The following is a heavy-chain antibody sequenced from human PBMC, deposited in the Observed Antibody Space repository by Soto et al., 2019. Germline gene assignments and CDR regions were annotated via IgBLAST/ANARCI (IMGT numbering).Heavy chain of an antibody. D-gene: IGHD3-22*01. J-gene: IGHJ4*02. CDR1: GYTLTRYS. V-gene: IGHV1-3*05. CDR3: AILGTYYFDNSDNYFDF. CDR2: INAGNGNT. Sequence: QVQLVQSGAEEMKPGASVKVSCKASGYTLTRYSIHWVRQAPGQRLEWMGWINAGNGNTKFSQKFQGRVTITRATSASTAYMELRGLRAEDTAVYDCAILGTYYFDNSDNYFDFWGQGTLVTVSS.